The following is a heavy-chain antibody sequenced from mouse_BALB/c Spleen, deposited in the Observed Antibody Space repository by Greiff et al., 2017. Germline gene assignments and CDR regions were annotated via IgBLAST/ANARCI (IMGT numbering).Heavy chain of an antibody. CDR3: ARSGGNYDAMDY. V-gene: IGHV1-54*01. D-gene: IGHD2-1*01. CDR2: INPGSGGT. J-gene: IGHJ4*01. Sequence: VQLQQSGAELVRPGTSVKVSCKASGYAFTNYLIEWVKQRPGQGLEWIGVINPGSGGTNYNEKFKGKATLTADKSSSTAYMQLSSLTSDDSAVYFCARSGGNYDAMDYWGQGTSVTVSS. CDR1: GYAFTNYL.